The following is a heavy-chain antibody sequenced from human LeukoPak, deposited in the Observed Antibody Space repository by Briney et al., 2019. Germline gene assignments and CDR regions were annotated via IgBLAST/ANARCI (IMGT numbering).Heavy chain of an antibody. CDR3: ARQYCTNGVCYGGWFDP. CDR2: IYYSGST. V-gene: IGHV4-59*01. D-gene: IGHD2-8*01. Sequence: SETLSLTCTVSGGSISSYYWSWIRQPPGKGLEWIGYIYYSGSTNYNPSLKSRVTISVDTSKNQFSLKLSSVTAADTAVYYCARQYCTNGVCYGGWFDPWGQGTLVTVSS. J-gene: IGHJ5*02. CDR1: GGSISSYY.